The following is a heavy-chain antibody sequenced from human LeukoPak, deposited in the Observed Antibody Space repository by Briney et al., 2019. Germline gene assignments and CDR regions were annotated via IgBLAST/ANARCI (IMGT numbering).Heavy chain of an antibody. CDR1: DDSIISSDYY. CDR3: ARLKVGTTHPDY. CDR2: RHYSGFI. D-gene: IGHD1-26*01. V-gene: IGHV4-39*01. Sequence: NPSETLSLTCAVSDDSIISSDYYWGWIRQPPGKGLEWIGSRHYSGFIYYNPSVKSRVTISVDTSKNQFSLELTSVTAADTAVYYCARLKVGTTHPDYWGQGTLVTVSS. J-gene: IGHJ4*02.